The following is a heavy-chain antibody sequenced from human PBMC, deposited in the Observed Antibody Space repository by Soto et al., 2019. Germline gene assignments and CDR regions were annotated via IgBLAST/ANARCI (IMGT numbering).Heavy chain of an antibody. CDR1: GYTFTSYD. D-gene: IGHD4-17*01. CDR3: ARVPLHYGDYYYYYYMDV. V-gene: IGHV1-8*01. CDR2: MNPNSGNT. Sequence: ASLKLAWKTSGYTFTSYDINWLLQATGQGLEWMGWMNPNSGNTGYAQKFQGRVTMTRNTSISTAYMELSSLRSEDTAVYYCARVPLHYGDYYYYYYMDVWGKGTTVTVSS. J-gene: IGHJ6*03.